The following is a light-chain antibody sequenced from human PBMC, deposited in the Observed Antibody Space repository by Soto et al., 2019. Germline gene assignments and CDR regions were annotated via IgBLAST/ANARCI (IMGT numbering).Light chain of an antibody. CDR3: SSYTSSSTYV. Sequence: QPALTQPASVSGSPGQSITISCTGTSSDVGGYNYVSWYQQHPGKAPKLMIYEVSNRPSGVSNRFSGSKSGNTAFLTISGLQAEDEADYYCSSYTSSSTYVFGTGTKVAVL. V-gene: IGLV2-14*01. CDR2: EVS. J-gene: IGLJ1*01. CDR1: SSDVGGYNY.